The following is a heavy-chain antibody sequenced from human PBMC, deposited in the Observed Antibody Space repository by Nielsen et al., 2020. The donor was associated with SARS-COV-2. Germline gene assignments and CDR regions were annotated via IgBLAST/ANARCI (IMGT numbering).Heavy chain of an antibody. CDR3: ARQAMGPRRRAFDI. D-gene: IGHD5-18*01. Sequence: LRLSCAVYGGSFSGYYWSWIRQPPGKGLEWIGEINHSGSTNYNPSLKSRVTISVDTSKNQFSLKLSSVTAADTAVYYCARQAMGPRRRAFDIWGQGTMVTVSS. V-gene: IGHV4-34*01. CDR2: INHSGST. CDR1: GGSFSGYY. J-gene: IGHJ3*02.